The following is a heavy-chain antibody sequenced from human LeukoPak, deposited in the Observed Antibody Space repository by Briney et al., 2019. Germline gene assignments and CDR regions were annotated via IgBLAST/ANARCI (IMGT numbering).Heavy chain of an antibody. V-gene: IGHV1-2*02. D-gene: IGHD6-13*01. J-gene: IGHJ5*02. CDR3: AREGGYSSSWRNNWFDP. Sequence: GASVKVSCKASGYTFTGYYLHWVRQAPGQGPEWMGCVNPNSGDTNYAQKFQGSVTMTRDTSISTVYMELSRLRSDDTAVYYCAREGGYSSSWRNNWFDPWGQGTLVTVSS. CDR2: VNPNSGDT. CDR1: GYTFTGYY.